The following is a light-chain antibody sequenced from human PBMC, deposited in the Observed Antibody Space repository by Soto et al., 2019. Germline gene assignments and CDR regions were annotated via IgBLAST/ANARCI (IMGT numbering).Light chain of an antibody. Sequence: EVVVTQSPATLSVSPGERVTLSSRASQSVDSDVAWFQHKPGQAPRLLIYGASTRAAGIPGRFSGSGYETDFTFTISSLEPEDSATYFCQQYNTWVRGTFGQGTKLEIK. CDR2: GAS. CDR3: QQYNTWVRGT. CDR1: QSVDSD. V-gene: IGKV3-15*01. J-gene: IGKJ2*01.